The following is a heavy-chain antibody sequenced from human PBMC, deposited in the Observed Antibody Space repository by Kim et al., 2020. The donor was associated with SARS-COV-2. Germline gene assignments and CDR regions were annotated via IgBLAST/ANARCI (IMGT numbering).Heavy chain of an antibody. V-gene: IGHV3-33*01. J-gene: IGHJ2*01. CDR3: ARDRYCSSTSCHPPYWYFDL. CDR2: IWYDGSNK. Sequence: GGSLRLSCAASGFTFSSYGMHWVRQAPGKGLEWVAVIWYDGSNKYYADSVKGRFTISRDNSKNTLYLQMNSLRAEDTAVYYCARDRYCSSTSCHPPYWYFDLWGRGTLVTVSS. D-gene: IGHD2-2*01. CDR1: GFTFSSYG.